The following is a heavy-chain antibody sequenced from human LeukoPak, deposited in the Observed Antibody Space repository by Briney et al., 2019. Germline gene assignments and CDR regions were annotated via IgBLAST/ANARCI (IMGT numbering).Heavy chain of an antibody. CDR3: ARELRYFDWVPFDP. Sequence: GGSLRLSCAASGFTFSSYSMNWVRQAPGKGLEWVSSISSSSSYIYYADSVKGRFTISRDNAKNSLYLQMNSLRAEDTAVYYCARELRYFDWVPFDPWGQGNLVTVSS. V-gene: IGHV3-21*01. D-gene: IGHD3-9*01. CDR1: GFTFSSYS. CDR2: ISSSSSYI. J-gene: IGHJ5*02.